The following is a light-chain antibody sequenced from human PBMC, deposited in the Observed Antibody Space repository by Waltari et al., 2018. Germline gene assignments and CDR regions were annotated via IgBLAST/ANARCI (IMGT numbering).Light chain of an antibody. V-gene: IGLV3-1*01. CDR3: QAWDSSTSGG. CDR1: KLGDKY. CDR2: QDT. Sequence: SYELTQPPSVSVSPGQTASIPCSGDKLGDKYACWYQQKPGQSPVLVIYQDTKRPSGIPERFSGYNSGNTATLTISGTQAMDEADYYCQAWDSSTSGGFGTGTKVTVL. J-gene: IGLJ1*01.